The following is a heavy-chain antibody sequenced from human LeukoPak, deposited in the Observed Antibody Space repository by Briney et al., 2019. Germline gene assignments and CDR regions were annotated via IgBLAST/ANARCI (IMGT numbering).Heavy chain of an antibody. CDR2: IYYSGST. Sequence: SETLSLTCTVSGGSISSSSYYWGWIRQPPGKGLEWIGSIYYSGSTYYNPSLESRVTISVDTSKNQFSLKLSSVTAADTAVYYCARVVVAAPDYWGQGTLVTVSS. V-gene: IGHV4-39*07. CDR1: GGSISSSSYY. J-gene: IGHJ4*02. CDR3: ARVVVAAPDY. D-gene: IGHD2-15*01.